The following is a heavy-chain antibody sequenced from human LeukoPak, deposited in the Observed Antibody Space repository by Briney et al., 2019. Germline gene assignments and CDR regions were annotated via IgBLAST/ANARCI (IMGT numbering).Heavy chain of an antibody. Sequence: GGSLRLSCAASGFTFSSYAMSWVRQAPGKGLEWVSAISGSGGSTYYADSVKDRFTISRDNSKNTLYLQMNSLRAEDTAVYYCAKGLRGGSGSYSFDYWGQGTLVTVSS. V-gene: IGHV3-23*01. D-gene: IGHD3-10*01. J-gene: IGHJ4*02. CDR1: GFTFSSYA. CDR2: ISGSGGST. CDR3: AKGLRGGSGSYSFDY.